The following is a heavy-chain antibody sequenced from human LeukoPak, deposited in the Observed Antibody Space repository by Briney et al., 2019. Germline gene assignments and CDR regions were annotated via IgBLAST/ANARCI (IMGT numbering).Heavy chain of an antibody. CDR1: GGSISSGSYY. D-gene: IGHD2-8*01. V-gene: IGHV4-61*02. CDR2: IYTSGST. Sequence: PSQTLSLTCTVSGGSISSGSYYWSWIRQPAGKGLEWIGRIYTSGSTNYNPSLKSRVTMSVGTSKNQFSLKLSSVTAADTAVYYCARGGLMVYDPAAFYYYYMDVWGKGTTVTVSS. CDR3: ARGGLMVYDPAAFYYYYMDV. J-gene: IGHJ6*03.